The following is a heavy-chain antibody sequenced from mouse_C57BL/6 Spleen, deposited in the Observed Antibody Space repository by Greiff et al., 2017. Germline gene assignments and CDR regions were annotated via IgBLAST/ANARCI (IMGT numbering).Heavy chain of an antibody. CDR2: IYPGDGDT. CDR1: GYAFSSSW. CDR3: ARDYYGSSSVDY. J-gene: IGHJ2*01. Sequence: QVQLKESGPELVKPGASVKISCTASGYAFSSSWMNWVKQRPGKGLEWIGRIYPGDGDTNYNGKFKGKATLTADKSSSTAYMQLSSLTSEDSAVYFCARDYYGSSSVDYWGQGTTLTVSS. D-gene: IGHD1-1*01. V-gene: IGHV1-82*01.